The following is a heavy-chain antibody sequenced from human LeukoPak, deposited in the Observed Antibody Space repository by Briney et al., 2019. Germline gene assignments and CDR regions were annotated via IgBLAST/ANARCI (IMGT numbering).Heavy chain of an antibody. CDR1: GFAFSSDS. V-gene: IGHV3-21*01. Sequence: GGCLRLSCAASGFAFSSDSMNWVRQAPGKGLEWVSSISSSSSDIYYADSVKGRFTISRDNAKNSLYLQMNSLRAEDTAVYYCARDFENDFWSGYFPDYWGQGTLVTVSS. CDR3: ARDFENDFWSGYFPDY. D-gene: IGHD3-3*01. CDR2: ISSSSSDI. J-gene: IGHJ4*02.